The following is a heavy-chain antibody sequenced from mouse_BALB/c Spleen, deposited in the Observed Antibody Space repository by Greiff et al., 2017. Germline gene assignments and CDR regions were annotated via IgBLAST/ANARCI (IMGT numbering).Heavy chain of an antibody. CDR2: IWSGGST. V-gene: IGHV2-2*02. CDR1: GFSFTSYG. D-gene: IGHD1-1*01. J-gene: IGHJ1*01. Sequence: VQLPQSGPGLVQPSQSLSITCTVSGFSFTSYGVHWVRQSPGKGLEWLGVIWSGGSTDYNAAFISRLSISKDNSKSQVFFKMNSLQANDTAIYYCARNCITTDWYFDVWGAGTTVTVSA. CDR3: ARNCITTDWYFDV.